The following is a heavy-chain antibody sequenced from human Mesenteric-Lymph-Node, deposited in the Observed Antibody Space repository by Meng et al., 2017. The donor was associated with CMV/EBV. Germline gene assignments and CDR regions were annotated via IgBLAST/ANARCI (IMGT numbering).Heavy chain of an antibody. CDR1: YTFTPYP. CDR2: IHTGNDNR. D-gene: IGHD3-22*01. V-gene: IGHV1-3*04. J-gene: IGHJ4*02. CDR3: ARDLGLYHSLLTDYYAY. Sequence: YTFTPYPIHWVRQAPRQRLEWMGWIHTGNDNRKYSQKFQGRITITRDTSATSAYIDLSSLRSEDTAVYYCARDLGLYHSLLTDYYAYWGQGTLVTVSS.